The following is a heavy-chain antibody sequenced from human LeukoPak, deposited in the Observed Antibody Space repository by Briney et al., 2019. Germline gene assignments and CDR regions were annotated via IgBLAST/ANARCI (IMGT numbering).Heavy chain of an antibody. V-gene: IGHV3-66*01. D-gene: IGHD2-2*01. CDR1: GFTVSSNY. CDR2: IYSGGST. CDR3: ARYCSTSCRRNAFDI. J-gene: IGHJ3*02. Sequence: PGGSLRLSCAASGFTVSSNYMSWVRQAPGKGLEWVSVIYSGGSTYYVDSVKGRFTISRDNSKNTLYLQMNSLRAEDTAVYYCARYCSTSCRRNAFDIWGQGTMVTVSS.